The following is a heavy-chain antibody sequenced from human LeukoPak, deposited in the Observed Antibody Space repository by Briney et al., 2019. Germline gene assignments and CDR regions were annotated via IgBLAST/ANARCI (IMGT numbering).Heavy chain of an antibody. V-gene: IGHV4-61*02. Sequence: PSETLSLTCTVSGGSISSGSYYWSWIRQPAGKGLEWIGRIYTSGSTNYNPSLKSRVTISVDTSKNQFSLKLSSVTAADTAVYYCARAVGGYYYDSSGYFDYWGQGTLVTVSS. CDR3: ARAVGGYYYDSSGYFDY. J-gene: IGHJ4*02. D-gene: IGHD3-22*01. CDR2: IYTSGST. CDR1: GGSISSGSYY.